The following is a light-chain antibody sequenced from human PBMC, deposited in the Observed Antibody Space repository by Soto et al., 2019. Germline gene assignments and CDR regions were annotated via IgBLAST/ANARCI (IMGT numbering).Light chain of an antibody. V-gene: IGLV2-14*01. Sequence: QSVLTQPASVSGSPGQSITISCSGTSSDVGGYNYVSWYQQHPGKAPKLIIHEVTNRPLGGSNRFSGSKSGSTASLTISGLQAEDEADYYCSSYTSSSPWVFGGGTKLTVL. J-gene: IGLJ3*02. CDR3: SSYTSSSPWV. CDR1: SSDVGGYNY. CDR2: EVT.